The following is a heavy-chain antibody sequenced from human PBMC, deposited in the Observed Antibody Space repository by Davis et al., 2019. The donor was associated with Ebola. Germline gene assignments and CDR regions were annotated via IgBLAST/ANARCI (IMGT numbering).Heavy chain of an antibody. Sequence: SVKVSCKASGGTFSSYAISWVRQAPGQGLEWMGGIIPILGIANYAQKFQGRVTITADESTSTAYMELSSLRSEDTAVYYCAGGLVRGESYWDFDLWGRGTLVTVSS. D-gene: IGHD6-6*01. V-gene: IGHV1-69*10. CDR3: AGGLVRGESYWDFDL. CDR1: GGTFSSYA. CDR2: IIPILGIA. J-gene: IGHJ2*01.